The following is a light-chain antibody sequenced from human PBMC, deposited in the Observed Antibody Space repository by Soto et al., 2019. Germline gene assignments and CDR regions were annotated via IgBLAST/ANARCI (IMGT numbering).Light chain of an antibody. Sequence: QLVLTQPPSVSGAPGQRVTISCTGSSSNIGAGYDVHWYQQLPGTAPKLLIYDNSNRPSGVPDRFSGSKSGTSASLAITGLQAEDEADYYCQSYDSRLSGSVFGGGTKVTVL. J-gene: IGLJ2*01. CDR2: DNS. V-gene: IGLV1-40*01. CDR3: QSYDSRLSGSV. CDR1: SSNIGAGYD.